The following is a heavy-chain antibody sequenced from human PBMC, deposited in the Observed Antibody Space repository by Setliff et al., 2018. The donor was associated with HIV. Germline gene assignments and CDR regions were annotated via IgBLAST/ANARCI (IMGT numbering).Heavy chain of an antibody. CDR3: VREDIVTTGGRLDYYMDV. D-gene: IGHD5-12*01. CDR2: IRQDGDVK. J-gene: IGHJ6*03. Sequence: GGSLRLSCAASGFTFSAYWMSWVRQAPGKGLEWVANIRQDGDVKYYVDSLKGRFSISRDNAKNSLYLQMNSLRAEDTALYYCVREDIVTTGGRLDYYMDVWGKGTTVTVPS. V-gene: IGHV3-7*03. CDR1: GFTFSAYW.